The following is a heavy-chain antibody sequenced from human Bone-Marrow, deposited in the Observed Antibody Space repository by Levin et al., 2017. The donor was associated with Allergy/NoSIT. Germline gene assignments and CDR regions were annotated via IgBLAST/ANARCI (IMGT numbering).Heavy chain of an antibody. CDR2: IYYSGST. CDR1: GGSIRSYY. D-gene: IGHD3-9*01. Sequence: SQTLSLPCTVSGGSIRSYYWSWLRQPPGKGLEWIGYIYYSGSTNYNPSLKSRVTISVDTSKNQFSLRLSSVTAADTAVYYCARRFDWPQEGWFDPWGQGTLVTVSS. J-gene: IGHJ5*02. V-gene: IGHV4-59*08. CDR3: ARRFDWPQEGWFDP.